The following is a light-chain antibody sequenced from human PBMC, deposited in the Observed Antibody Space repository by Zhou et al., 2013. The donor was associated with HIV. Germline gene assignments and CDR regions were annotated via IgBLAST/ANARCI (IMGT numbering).Light chain of an antibody. J-gene: IGKJ5*01. CDR3: METLHTPXT. Sequence: VVMSQSPLSLPVTPGEPASMSCTSNQSLIYSNGYNYLDWYVQKSGQSPQLLIYLGSYRASGVSDRFSGSGSGTSFTLKISRVEAEDVGTYYCMETLHTPXTFGPGT. CDR1: QSLIYSNGYNY. V-gene: IGKV2-28*01. CDR2: LGS.